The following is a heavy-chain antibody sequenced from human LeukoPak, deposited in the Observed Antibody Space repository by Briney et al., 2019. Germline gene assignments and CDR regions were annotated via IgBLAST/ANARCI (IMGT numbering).Heavy chain of an antibody. J-gene: IGHJ6*02. CDR2: ISGSGGST. CDR1: GFTFSSYA. D-gene: IGHD3-22*01. CDR3: AKDHFPITMIVVVITDYYYGMDV. V-gene: IGHV3-23*01. Sequence: PGGSLRLSCAASGFTFSSYAMSWVRQAPGKGLEWVSAISGSGGSTYYADSVKGRFTISRDNSKNTLYLQMNSLRAEDTAVYYCAKDHFPITMIVVVITDYYYGMDVWGQGTTVTVSS.